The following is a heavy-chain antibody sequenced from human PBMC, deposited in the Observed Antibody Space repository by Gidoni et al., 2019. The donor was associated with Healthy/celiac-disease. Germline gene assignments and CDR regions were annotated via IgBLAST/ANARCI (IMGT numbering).Heavy chain of an antibody. CDR1: GGSISSYY. V-gene: IGHV4-59*01. CDR2: IYYSGST. Sequence: QVQLQESGPGLVKPSETLSLTCTVSGGSISSYYWSWIRQPPGKGLEWIGYIYYSGSTNYNPSLKSRVTISVDTSKNQFSLKLSSVTAADTAVYYCARPIIQGGSSVDDAFDIWGQGTMVTVSS. CDR3: ARPIIQGGSSVDDAFDI. J-gene: IGHJ3*02. D-gene: IGHD2-2*01.